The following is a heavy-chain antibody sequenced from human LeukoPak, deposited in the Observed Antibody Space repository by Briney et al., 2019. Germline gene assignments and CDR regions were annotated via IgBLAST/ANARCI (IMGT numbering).Heavy chain of an antibody. D-gene: IGHD1-26*01. CDR2: ISSDGSSI. J-gene: IGHJ4*02. CDR3: ARGGWVDY. CDR1: GFTFSSYW. Sequence: GGSLRLSCAASGFTFSSYWMHWVRHAPGKGLVWVSRISSDGSSITYADSVKGRFTISRDNAKNTLYLQMNSLRAEDTAVYYCARGGWVDYWGQGTLVTVSS. V-gene: IGHV3-74*01.